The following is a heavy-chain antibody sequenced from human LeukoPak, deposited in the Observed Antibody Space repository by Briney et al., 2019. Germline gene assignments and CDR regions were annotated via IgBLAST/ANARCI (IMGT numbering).Heavy chain of an antibody. CDR2: INHSGST. CDR1: GGSFRGYY. D-gene: IGHD4-23*01. Sequence: SETLSLTCAVYGGSFRGYYWSWIRQPPGKGLEWIGEINHSGSTNYNPSLKSRVTISVDTSKNQFSLKLSSVTAADTAVYSCARGRWAQRAPWVAWGQGTLVTVSS. J-gene: IGHJ5*02. V-gene: IGHV4-34*01. CDR3: ARGRWAQRAPWVA.